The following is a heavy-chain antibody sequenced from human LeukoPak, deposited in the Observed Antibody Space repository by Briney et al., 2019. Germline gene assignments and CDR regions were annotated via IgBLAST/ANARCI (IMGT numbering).Heavy chain of an antibody. CDR3: ARVERLKYCSSTSCQPFDP. CDR2: INPRGGST. Sequence: ASVKVSCKASGYTFTSHFMHWVRQAPGQGLEWMGIINPRGGSTSYTQKFQGRVTMTRDTSTSTVYMELSSLRSEDTAVYYCARVERLKYCSSTSCQPFDPWGQGTLVTVSS. J-gene: IGHJ5*02. CDR1: GYTFTSHF. D-gene: IGHD2-2*01. V-gene: IGHV1-46*01.